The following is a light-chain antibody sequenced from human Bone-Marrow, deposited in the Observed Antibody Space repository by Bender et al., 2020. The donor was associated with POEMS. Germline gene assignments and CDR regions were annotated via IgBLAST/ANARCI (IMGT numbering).Light chain of an antibody. Sequence: QSALTQPASVSGSPGQSITISCPGTSSDVGGYNYVSWYQQHPDKAPKLMIYGGSKRTAGVSNRFSGSKSGNTASLAISGLQAEDEADYYCCSYAGSWVFGGGTKLTVL. CDR3: CSYAGSWV. CDR1: SSDVGGYNY. CDR2: GGS. V-gene: IGLV2-23*01. J-gene: IGLJ3*02.